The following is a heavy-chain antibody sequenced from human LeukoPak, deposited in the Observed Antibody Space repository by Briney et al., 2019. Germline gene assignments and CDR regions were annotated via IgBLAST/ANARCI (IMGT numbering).Heavy chain of an antibody. J-gene: IGHJ1*01. CDR1: GGSITSGRYF. V-gene: IGHV4-61*02. Sequence: SETLSLTCTVSGGSITSGRYFWGWIRQPAGKGLEWIVRIYNSDTTSYTPSLKSLVTISIDTSKNQFSLKLTSVTAADTAVYYCARRPTYYYDSSGYYSGYFQHWGQGTLVTVSS. CDR3: ARRPTYYYDSSGYYSGYFQH. D-gene: IGHD3-22*01. CDR2: IYNSDTT.